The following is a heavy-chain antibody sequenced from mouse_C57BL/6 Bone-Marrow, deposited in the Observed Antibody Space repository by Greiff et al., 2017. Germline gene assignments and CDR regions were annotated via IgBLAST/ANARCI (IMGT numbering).Heavy chain of an antibody. CDR2: IYPGDGDT. CDR1: GYAFSSYW. Sequence: QVQLQQSGAELVKPGASVKISCKASGYAFSSYWMNWVKQRPGKGLEWIGQIYPGDGDTNYNGKFKGKAPLTADKSSSTAYMQLSSLTSEDSAVYFCARREYDYDEAWFAYWGQGTLVTVSA. J-gene: IGHJ3*01. D-gene: IGHD2-4*01. V-gene: IGHV1-80*01. CDR3: ARREYDYDEAWFAY.